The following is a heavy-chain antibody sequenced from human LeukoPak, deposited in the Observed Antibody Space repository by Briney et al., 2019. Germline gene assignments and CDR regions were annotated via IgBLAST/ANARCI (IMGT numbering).Heavy chain of an antibody. Sequence: GGSLRLSCAASGFTFSSYGMSWVRQAPGKGLEWVANIKQDGSEKYYADSVKGRFTISRDNSKNALYLQMNSLRAEDTAVYYCAKGNTMYTAYYFDYWGQGTLVTVSS. CDR1: GFTFSSYG. D-gene: IGHD3-10*02. V-gene: IGHV3-7*03. CDR2: IKQDGSEK. J-gene: IGHJ4*02. CDR3: AKGNTMYTAYYFDY.